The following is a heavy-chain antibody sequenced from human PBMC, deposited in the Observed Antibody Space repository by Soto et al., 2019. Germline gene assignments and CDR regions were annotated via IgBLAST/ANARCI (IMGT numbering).Heavy chain of an antibody. J-gene: IGHJ6*02. CDR1: GGTFSSYA. Sequence: SVKVSCKASGGTFSSYAISWVRQAPGQGLEWMGGIIPIFGTANYAQKFQGRVTITADESTSTAYMELSSLRSEDTAVYYCARAMTTVNTAYYYYGMDVWGQGTRVTVSS. V-gene: IGHV1-69*13. D-gene: IGHD4-17*01. CDR3: ARAMTTVNTAYYYYGMDV. CDR2: IIPIFGTA.